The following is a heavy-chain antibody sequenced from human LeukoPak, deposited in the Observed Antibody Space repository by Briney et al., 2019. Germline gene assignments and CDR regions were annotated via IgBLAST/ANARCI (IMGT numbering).Heavy chain of an antibody. J-gene: IGHJ4*02. V-gene: IGHV1-69*13. CDR1: GGTFSSYA. D-gene: IGHD2-2*01. CDR3: ARGKGFVVVPAATLDY. Sequence: SVKVSCKASGGTFSSYAISWARQAPGQGLEWMGGIIPIFGTANYAQKFQGRVTITADESTSTAYMELSSLRSEDTAVYYCARGKGFVVVPAATLDYWGQGTLVTVSS. CDR2: IIPIFGTA.